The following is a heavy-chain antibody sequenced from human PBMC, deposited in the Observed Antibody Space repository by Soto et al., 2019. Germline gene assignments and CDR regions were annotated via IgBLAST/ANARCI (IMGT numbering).Heavy chain of an antibody. D-gene: IGHD2-2*01. V-gene: IGHV3-30*03. CDR2: ISYDGSNK. CDR1: GFTFSSYG. J-gene: IGHJ4*02. Sequence: GGSLRLSCAASGFTFSSYGMHWVRQAPGKGLEWVAVISYDGSNKYYADSVKGRFTISRDNSKNTLYLQMNSLRAEDTAVYYCAYLVSSPSNFDYWGQGTMVTVYS. CDR3: AYLVSSPSNFDY.